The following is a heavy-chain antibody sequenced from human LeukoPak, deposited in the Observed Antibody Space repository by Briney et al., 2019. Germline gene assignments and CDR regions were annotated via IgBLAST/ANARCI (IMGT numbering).Heavy chain of an antibody. CDR1: GGSFSGYY. CDR3: AEGHRRLYDSSGYSFDY. CDR2: INHSGST. D-gene: IGHD3-22*01. V-gene: IGHV4-34*01. Sequence: PSETLSLTCAVYGGSFSGYYWSWIRQPPGKGLEWIGEINHSGSTNYNPSLKSRVTISVDTSKNQFSLKLSSVTAADTAVYYCAEGHRRLYDSSGYSFDYWGQGTLVTVSS. J-gene: IGHJ4*02.